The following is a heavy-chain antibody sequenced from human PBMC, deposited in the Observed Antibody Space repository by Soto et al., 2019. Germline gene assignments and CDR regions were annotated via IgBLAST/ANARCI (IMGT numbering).Heavy chain of an antibody. CDR2: IGPSDSYT. V-gene: IGHV5-10-1*01. CDR1: GYSFTSYW. D-gene: IGHD2-2*01. Sequence: PGESLKISCKGSGYSFTSYWISWVRQMPGKGLEWMGRIGPSDSYTNYSPAFQGHVTISADKSISTAYLQWSSLKASDTAMYYCARGYCSSTSCSGGMDVWGQGTTVTVSS. CDR3: ARGYCSSTSCSGGMDV. J-gene: IGHJ6*02.